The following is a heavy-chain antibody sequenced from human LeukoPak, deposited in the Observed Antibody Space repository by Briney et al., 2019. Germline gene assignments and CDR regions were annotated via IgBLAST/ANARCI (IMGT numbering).Heavy chain of an antibody. CDR1: GGSFSGYY. V-gene: IGHV4-34*01. Sequence: SETLSLTCAVYGGSFSGYYWSWIRQPPGKGLEWIGEINHSGSTNYNPSLKSRVTISVDTSKNQFSLKLSSVTAADPAVYYCARARRYSSSWYPVSEPWRFDYWGQGTLVTVSS. D-gene: IGHD6-13*01. J-gene: IGHJ4*02. CDR3: ARARRYSSSWYPVSEPWRFDY. CDR2: INHSGST.